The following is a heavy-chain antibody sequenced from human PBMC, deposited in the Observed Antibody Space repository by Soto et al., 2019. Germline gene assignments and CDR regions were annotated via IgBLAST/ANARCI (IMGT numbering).Heavy chain of an antibody. CDR3: ANWPSSIAARFGAIDY. Sequence: GGSLRLSCAASGFTFSSYGMHWVRQAPGKGLEWVAVISYDGSNKYYADSVKGRFTISRDNSKNKLYLQMNSLRAEDTVLFYCANWPSSIAARFGAIDYWGQGTLVTVSS. CDR1: GFTFSSYG. D-gene: IGHD6-6*01. J-gene: IGHJ4*02. CDR2: ISYDGSNK. V-gene: IGHV3-30*18.